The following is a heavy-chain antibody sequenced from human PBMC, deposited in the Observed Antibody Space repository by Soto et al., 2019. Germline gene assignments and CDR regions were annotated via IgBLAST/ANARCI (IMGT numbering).Heavy chain of an antibody. J-gene: IGHJ4*02. CDR3: AKDQVPRGIDYGPFDY. CDR1: GFTFSSYA. Sequence: GGSLRLSCAASGFTFSSYAMSWVRQAPGKGLEWVSAISGSGGSTYYADSVKGRFTISRDNSKNTLYLQMNSLRAEDTAVYYCAKDQVPRGIDYGPFDYWGQGTLVTVSS. CDR2: ISGSGGST. D-gene: IGHD4-17*01. V-gene: IGHV3-23*01.